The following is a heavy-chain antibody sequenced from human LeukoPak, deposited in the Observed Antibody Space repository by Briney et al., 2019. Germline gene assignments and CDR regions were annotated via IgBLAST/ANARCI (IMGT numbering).Heavy chain of an antibody. Sequence: SETLSLTCTVSGGSISSYYWSWIRQPPGKGLEWIGYIYYSGSTNYNPSLKSRVTISVDRSKNQFSLKLSSVTAADTAVYYCARARDGAFDIWGQGTMVTVSS. CDR2: IYYSGST. CDR1: GGSISSYY. J-gene: IGHJ3*02. CDR3: ARARDGAFDI. D-gene: IGHD5-24*01. V-gene: IGHV4-59*01.